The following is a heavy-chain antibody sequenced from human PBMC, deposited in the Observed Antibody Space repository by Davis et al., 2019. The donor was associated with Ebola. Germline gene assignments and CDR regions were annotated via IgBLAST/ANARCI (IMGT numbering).Heavy chain of an antibody. J-gene: IGHJ4*02. V-gene: IGHV4-61*03. D-gene: IGHD6-19*01. Sequence: GSLRLSCTVSGDSISSGAYSWSWVRQPPGKGLEWVGYIYYSGTTHYNPSLRGRVTISVDTSKKHFSLKLGSVTAADTAVYYCARGSQWLGPDYWGQGTLVTVSS. CDR2: IYYSGTT. CDR1: GDSISSGAYS. CDR3: ARGSQWLGPDY.